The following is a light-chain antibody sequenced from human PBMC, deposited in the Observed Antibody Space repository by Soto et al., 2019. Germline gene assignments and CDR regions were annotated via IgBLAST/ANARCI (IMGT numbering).Light chain of an antibody. J-gene: IGKJ5*01. CDR3: QQYGSSPIT. Sequence: EIVLTQSPGTLSLSPGERATLSCRASQSVSSSYLAWYQQKPGQAPRLLIYDASSRATGIPDRISGSVSGTDFTLTISRLEPGDCAVYYCQQYGSSPITFGQGTRLEIK. V-gene: IGKV3-20*01. CDR2: DAS. CDR1: QSVSSSY.